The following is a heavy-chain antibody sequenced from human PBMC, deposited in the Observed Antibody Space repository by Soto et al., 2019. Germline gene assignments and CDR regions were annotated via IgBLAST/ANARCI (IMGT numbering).Heavy chain of an antibody. D-gene: IGHD2-2*01. CDR3: AKEPLYCSSTSCYAYGMDV. CDR1: GFTFSSYG. V-gene: IGHV3-30*18. CDR2: ISYDGSNK. Sequence: ESGGGVVQPGRSLRLSCAASGFTFSSYGMHWVRQAPGKGLEWVAVISYDGSNKYYADSVKGRFTISRDNSKNTLYLQMNSLRAEDTAVYYCAKEPLYCSSTSCYAYGMDVWGQGTTVTVSS. J-gene: IGHJ6*02.